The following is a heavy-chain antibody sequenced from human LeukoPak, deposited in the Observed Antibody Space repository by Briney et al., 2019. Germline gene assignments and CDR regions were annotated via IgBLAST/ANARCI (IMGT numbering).Heavy chain of an antibody. CDR1: GYSFTSYW. V-gene: IGHV5-10-1*01. CDR2: IDPSDFYT. J-gene: IGHJ4*02. D-gene: IGHD5-18*01. CDR3: ARHGRGGYSYDFDF. Sequence: GESLKISCKGSGYSFTSYWISWVRQMPGKALEWMGRIDPSDFYTNYSPSFQGHVTISADKSISTACLQWSSLKASDTAMYYCARHGRGGYSYDFDFWGQGTLVTVSS.